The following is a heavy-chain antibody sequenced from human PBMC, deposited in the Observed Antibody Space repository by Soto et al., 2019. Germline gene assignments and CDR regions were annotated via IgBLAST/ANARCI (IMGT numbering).Heavy chain of an antibody. Sequence: EVQLVESGGGLVKPGGSLRLSCAASGFTFSSYSLNWVRQAPGKGLEWVSSITSSGASIYYADSVKARFTISRDNAKNSLYLQMNSLRAEDTAVYYCARDGSEGSGEIGYYYYMDVWGKGTTATVSS. CDR3: ARDGSEGSGEIGYYYYMDV. V-gene: IGHV3-21*01. CDR2: ITSSGASI. D-gene: IGHD2-15*01. J-gene: IGHJ6*03. CDR1: GFTFSSYS.